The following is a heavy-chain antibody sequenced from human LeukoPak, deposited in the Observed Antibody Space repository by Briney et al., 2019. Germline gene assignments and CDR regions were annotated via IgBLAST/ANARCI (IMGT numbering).Heavy chain of an antibody. J-gene: IGHJ4*02. Sequence: SETLSLTCTVSGDSISGFHWSWIRQPPGKGLEWIGYIYYSGSTNYKPSLKSRVTISVDTSKNLFSLKLTSVTAADTAVYYCAREVVAAPGTVDYWGQGTLVTVSS. D-gene: IGHD6-13*01. V-gene: IGHV4-59*01. CDR3: AREVVAAPGTVDY. CDR2: IYYSGST. CDR1: GDSISGFH.